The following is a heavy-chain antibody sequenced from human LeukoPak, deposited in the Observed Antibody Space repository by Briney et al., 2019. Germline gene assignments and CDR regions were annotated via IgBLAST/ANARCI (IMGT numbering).Heavy chain of an antibody. V-gene: IGHV3-30*02. D-gene: IGHD3-3*01. J-gene: IGHJ4*02. CDR2: IRYDGSNK. CDR1: GFTFSSYG. Sequence: GGSLRLSCAASGFTFSSYGMHWVRQAPGKGLEWVAFIRYDGSNKYYADSVKGRFTISRDNSKNTLYLQMNSLRAEDTAVYYCAKDRRIFGVVIPSLGTYWGQGTLVTVSS. CDR3: AKDRRIFGVVIPSLGTY.